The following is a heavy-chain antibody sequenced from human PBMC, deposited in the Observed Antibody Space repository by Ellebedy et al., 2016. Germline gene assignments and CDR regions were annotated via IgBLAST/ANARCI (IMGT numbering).Heavy chain of an antibody. CDR2: VVGSGERT. J-gene: IGHJ4*02. D-gene: IGHD3-10*01. Sequence: GESLKISCAASGFSFSSYWMNWVRQAPGKGPEWVSAVVGSGERTFYADSVKGRFTISRDNSKNRLYLQMSSLKVEDTATYYCANVGGSGTYYNGYWGQGTLVTVSS. CDR3: ANVGGSGTYYNGY. CDR1: GFSFSSYW. V-gene: IGHV3-23*01.